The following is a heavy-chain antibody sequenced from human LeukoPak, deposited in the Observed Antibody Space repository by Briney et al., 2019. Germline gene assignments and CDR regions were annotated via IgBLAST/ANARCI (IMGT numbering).Heavy chain of an antibody. Sequence: PSETLSLTCTVSGGSISSSSYYWGWIRQPPGKGLEWIGSIYYSGSTYYNPSLKSRVTIYVDTSKNQFSLELSSVTAADTAVYYCARRGQYCSGGSCYRYYYFDYWGQGTLVTVSS. V-gene: IGHV4-39*01. J-gene: IGHJ4*02. CDR3: ARRGQYCSGGSCYRYYYFDY. D-gene: IGHD2-15*01. CDR2: IYYSGST. CDR1: GGSISSSSYY.